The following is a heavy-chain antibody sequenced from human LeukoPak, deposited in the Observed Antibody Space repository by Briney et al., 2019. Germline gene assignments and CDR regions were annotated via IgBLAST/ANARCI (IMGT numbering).Heavy chain of an antibody. CDR3: ARGGDYDILTKYYYGMDV. D-gene: IGHD3-9*01. CDR1: GGSISSGDYY. CDR2: IYYSGST. V-gene: IGHV4-30-4*08. J-gene: IGHJ6*02. Sequence: SETLSLTCTVSGGSISSGDYYWSWIRQPPGKGLEWIGYIYYSGSTYYNPSLKSRVTISVDTSKNQFSLKLSSVTAADTAVYCCARGGDYDILTKYYYGMDVWGQGTTVTVSS.